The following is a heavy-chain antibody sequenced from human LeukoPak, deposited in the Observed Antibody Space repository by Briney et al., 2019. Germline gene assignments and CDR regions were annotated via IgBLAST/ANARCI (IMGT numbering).Heavy chain of an antibody. CDR1: GYTFTDYY. J-gene: IGHJ4*02. Sequence: ASVKVSCKASGYTFTDYYMHWVRQAPRQGLEWVGWINPLTGSTGYAQKFQGRVTMTRGTSISTSYMELTRLRSDDTAVYFCARYTEVLGRRFDYWGQGTPVTVFS. D-gene: IGHD1-1*01. V-gene: IGHV1-2*02. CDR3: ARYTEVLGRRFDY. CDR2: INPLTGST.